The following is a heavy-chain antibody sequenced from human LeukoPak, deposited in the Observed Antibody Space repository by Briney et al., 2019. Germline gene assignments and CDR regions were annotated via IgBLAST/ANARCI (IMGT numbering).Heavy chain of an antibody. D-gene: IGHD2-15*01. CDR1: GFTFSNFA. CDR3: AKNGILSN. V-gene: IGHV3-23*01. J-gene: IGHJ4*02. CDR2: INAGGTT. Sequence: GGSLRLSCAASGFTFSNFAMSWVRQAPGKGLEWVSGINAGGTTYYADSVKGRFTISRDNSKNTLFLQMNRLRAEDTALYYCAKNGILSNWGQGTLVTVSS.